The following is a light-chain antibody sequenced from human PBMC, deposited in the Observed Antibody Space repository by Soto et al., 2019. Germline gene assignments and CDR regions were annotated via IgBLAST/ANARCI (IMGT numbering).Light chain of an antibody. Sequence: DIQMTQSPSTLSASVGDRVTISCRASQSISSWLAWYQQKPGKASKLLMSDASSLERGVPSRFSGSGSGTEFTLTISSLQPDDFATYYCQQYDDNSRTFGLGTKVEIK. CDR2: DAS. CDR1: QSISSW. CDR3: QQYDDNSRT. J-gene: IGKJ1*01. V-gene: IGKV1-5*01.